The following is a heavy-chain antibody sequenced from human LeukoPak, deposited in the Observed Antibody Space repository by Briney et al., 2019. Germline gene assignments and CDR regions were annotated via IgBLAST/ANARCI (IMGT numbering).Heavy chain of an antibody. CDR3: ARASTGSYRVHWFDP. V-gene: IGHV1-2*02. D-gene: IGHD1-26*01. CDR1: GYTFTGYY. Sequence: GASVKVSCKASGYTFTGYYMHWVRQAPGQGLEWMGWINPNSGGTIYAQKFQGRVTMTRDTSISTVYMELSRLRSDDTAVYYCARASTGSYRVHWFDPWGQGTLVTVSS. CDR2: INPNSGGT. J-gene: IGHJ5*02.